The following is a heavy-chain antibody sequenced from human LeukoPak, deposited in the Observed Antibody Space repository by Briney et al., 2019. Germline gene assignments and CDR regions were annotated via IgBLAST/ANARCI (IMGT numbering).Heavy chain of an antibody. Sequence: GGSLRLSCAASGFTFSSYIMNWVRQAPGKGLEGVSSISSSSSYIYYADSVKGRFTISRDNAKNSLYLQMNSLRAEDTAVYYCAKGSYSSSWYVPDFDYWGQGTLVTVSS. CDR2: ISSSSSYI. CDR1: GFTFSSYI. D-gene: IGHD6-13*01. CDR3: AKGSYSSSWYVPDFDY. V-gene: IGHV3-21*01. J-gene: IGHJ4*02.